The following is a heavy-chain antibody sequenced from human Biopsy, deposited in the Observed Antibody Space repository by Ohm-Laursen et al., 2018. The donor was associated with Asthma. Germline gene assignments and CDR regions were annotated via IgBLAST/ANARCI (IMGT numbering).Heavy chain of an antibody. D-gene: IGHD1-26*01. Sequence: ASVKVSCNASGYTFTSYYMHRVRQAPGQGLEWMGIINPSGGSTSYAQKFQGRVTMTRDTSTSTVYMELSSPRSEDTAVYYCARAGALIVGATMGYWGQGTLVTVSS. V-gene: IGHV1-46*01. J-gene: IGHJ4*02. CDR1: GYTFTSYY. CDR2: INPSGGST. CDR3: ARAGALIVGATMGY.